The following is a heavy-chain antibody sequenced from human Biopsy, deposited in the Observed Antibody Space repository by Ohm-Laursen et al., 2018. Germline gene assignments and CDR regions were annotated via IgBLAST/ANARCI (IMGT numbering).Heavy chain of an antibody. Sequence: PGTLSLTCTVSGDSVTKYYWSWIRQPPGKGLEWIGHIYYSVMTNYNPSLQSRVSISVDTSRNQVSLTLSSVTAADTAVYYCARGSNDFGGLYFPRWGQGTLLTVSS. CDR1: GDSVTKYY. J-gene: IGHJ4*02. D-gene: IGHD4-23*01. CDR2: IYYSVMT. V-gene: IGHV4-59*02. CDR3: ARGSNDFGGLYFPR.